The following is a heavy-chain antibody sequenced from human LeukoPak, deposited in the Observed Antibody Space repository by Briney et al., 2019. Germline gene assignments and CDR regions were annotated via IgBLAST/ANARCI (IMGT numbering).Heavy chain of an antibody. D-gene: IGHD3-10*01. CDR3: ARRSSRGVDYYYGMDV. Sequence: SETLSLTCAVYGGSFSGYYWSWIRQPPGKGLEWIGYIYYGGTTNYNPSLKSRVTILVDTSKNQFSLKLSSVTAADTAVYYCARRSSRGVDYYYGMDVWGQGTTVTVSS. J-gene: IGHJ6*02. CDR2: IYYGGTT. CDR1: GGSFSGYY. V-gene: IGHV4-59*01.